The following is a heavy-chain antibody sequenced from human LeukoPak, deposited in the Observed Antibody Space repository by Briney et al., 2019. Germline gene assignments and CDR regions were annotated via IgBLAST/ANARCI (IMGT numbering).Heavy chain of an antibody. D-gene: IGHD6-19*01. CDR1: GYTFTDYD. CDR2: INPNSATT. Sequence: ASVKVSCKTSGYTFTDYDVHWVRQAPGQGLEWMGWINPNSATTNYAQRLQGRVTFTRDTSLSIAYMELSSLTSEDAAVYFCARRLDWGQGTLVTVSS. J-gene: IGHJ4*02. CDR3: ARRLD. V-gene: IGHV1-8*03.